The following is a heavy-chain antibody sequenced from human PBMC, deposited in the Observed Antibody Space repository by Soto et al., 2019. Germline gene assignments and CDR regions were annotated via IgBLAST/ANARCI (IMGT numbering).Heavy chain of an antibody. CDR2: INTDGSST. CDR3: AKRGVDTFGLSY. V-gene: IGHV3-74*01. D-gene: IGHD3-10*01. J-gene: IGHJ4*02. Sequence: EVQLVESGGGLVQPGGSLRLSCAVSGFTFSSFWMHWVRQAPGEGLVWVSRINTDGSSTSYADSVKGRCTISRDNAKNTLYLQTNSLRVEDTAMYYCAKRGVDTFGLSYWGQGTLVTVSS. CDR1: GFTFSSFW.